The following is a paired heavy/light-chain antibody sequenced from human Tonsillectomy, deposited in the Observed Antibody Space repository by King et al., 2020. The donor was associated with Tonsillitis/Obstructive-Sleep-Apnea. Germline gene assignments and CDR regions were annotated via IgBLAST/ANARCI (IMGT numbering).Light chain of an antibody. CDR1: TGAVTSGHY. CDR3: LLYYSGARV. Sequence: QAVVTQEPSLTVSPGGTVTLTCGSSTGAVTSGHYPYWFQRKPGQVPRTLIYDATKKHSWTPARFSGSLLGGKAALTLSGAQPEDEAEYFCLLYYSGARVFGGGSKLTVL. J-gene: IGLJ3*02. CDR2: DAT. V-gene: IGLV7-46*01.
Heavy chain of an antibody. V-gene: IGHV3-49*03. CDR3: TRDAHFDCSSISCLGIDY. D-gene: IGHD2-2*01. CDR2: IRSETYSGTT. CDR1: GFTFGDYA. Sequence: EVQLVESGGGLVEPGRSLRLSCTGSGFTFGDYAMSWLRQAPGKGLEWVAFIRSETYSGTTEYAASVKGRFTISRDDSKSVAYLQMSSLKTEDTAVYYCTRDAHFDCSSISCLGIDYWGQGTLVTVSS. J-gene: IGHJ4*02.